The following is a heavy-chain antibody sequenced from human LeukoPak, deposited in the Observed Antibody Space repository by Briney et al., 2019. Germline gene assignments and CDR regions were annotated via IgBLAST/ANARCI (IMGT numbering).Heavy chain of an antibody. J-gene: IGHJ4*02. D-gene: IGHD6-13*01. CDR1: GYSFTSYW. V-gene: IGHV5-51*01. CDR2: IYPGDSDT. Sequence: GESLKISCKGSGYSFTSYWIGWVRQMPGKGLEWMGIIYPGDSDTTYSPSFQGQGTISADKSISTAYLQWSSLKASDTAMYYCSRVVEVGSAAAPFDYWGQGTLVTVSS. CDR3: SRVVEVGSAAAPFDY.